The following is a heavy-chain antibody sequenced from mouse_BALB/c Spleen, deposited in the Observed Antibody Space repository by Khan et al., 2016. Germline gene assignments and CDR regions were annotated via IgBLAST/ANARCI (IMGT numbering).Heavy chain of an antibody. J-gene: IGHJ4*01. Sequence: QVQLQQSGTELPRPGASVKLSCKASGYTFTDYYVNWVKQRTGQGLEGIGEIFPGSGSTYYNEKFKGKATLTADTSSSTAYMQLSSLTSEYSAVYFCARSYYVYFAMDYWSHGTSVTVSS. CDR1: GYTFTDYY. CDR2: IFPGSGST. V-gene: IGHV1-77*01. CDR3: ARSYYVYFAMDY. D-gene: IGHD1-2*01.